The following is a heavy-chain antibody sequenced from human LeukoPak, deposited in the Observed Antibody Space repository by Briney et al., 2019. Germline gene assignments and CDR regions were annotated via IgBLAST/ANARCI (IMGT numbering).Heavy chain of an antibody. CDR3: ARDPQYTFGYPTYGC. D-gene: IGHD2-2*03. CDR2: INPGNGAT. Sequence: ASVKVSCKASGYSLSDYHLHWVRQAPGQGLEWMGDINPGNGATKYAQKFQGRVTMTRDTSISTVYMDLSGLTPDDTAVYYCARDPQYTFGYPTYGCWGQGTLVTVSS. J-gene: IGHJ4*02. V-gene: IGHV1-2*02. CDR1: GYSLSDYH.